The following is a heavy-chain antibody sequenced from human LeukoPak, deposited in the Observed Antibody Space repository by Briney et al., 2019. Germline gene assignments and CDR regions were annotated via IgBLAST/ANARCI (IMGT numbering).Heavy chain of an antibody. V-gene: IGHV4-59*01. CDR2: IYYSGST. J-gene: IGHJ4*02. CDR3: ANLYGDTIKFDY. D-gene: IGHD4-17*01. Sequence: PSETLSLTCTVSGGSISSYYWSWIRQPPGKGLEWIGYIYYSGSTNYNPSLKSRVTISVDTSKNQFSLKLSSVTAADTAVYYSANLYGDTIKFDYWGQGTLVTVSS. CDR1: GGSISSYY.